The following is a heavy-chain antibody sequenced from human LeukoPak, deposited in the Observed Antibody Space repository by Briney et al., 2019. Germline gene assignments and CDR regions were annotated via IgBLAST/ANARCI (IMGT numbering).Heavy chain of an antibody. J-gene: IGHJ4*02. V-gene: IGHV4-39*07. D-gene: IGHD2/OR15-2a*01. CDR2: IYYSGST. CDR3: ASFYGFTDY. Sequence: SETLSLTCTVSGGSISSSSYYWGWIRQPPGKGLEWIGSIYYSGSTNYNPSLKSRVTISVDKSKNQFSLKLSSATAADTAVYYCASFYGFTDYWGQGTLVTVSS. CDR1: GGSISSSSYY.